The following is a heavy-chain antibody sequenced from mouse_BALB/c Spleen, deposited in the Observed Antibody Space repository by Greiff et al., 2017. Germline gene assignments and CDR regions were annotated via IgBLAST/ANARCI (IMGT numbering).Heavy chain of an antibody. Sequence: QVTLNVSGAELARPGASVKLSCKASGYTFTSYWMQWVKQRPGQGLEWIGAIYPGDGDTRYTQKFKGKATLTADKSSSTAYMQLSSLASEDSAVYYCARSLFDYWGQGTTLTVSS. CDR2: IYPGDGDT. J-gene: IGHJ2*01. V-gene: IGHV1-87*01. CDR1: GYTFTSYW. CDR3: ARSLFDY.